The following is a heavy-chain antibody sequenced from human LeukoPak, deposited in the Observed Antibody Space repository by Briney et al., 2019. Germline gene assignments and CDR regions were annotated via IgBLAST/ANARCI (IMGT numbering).Heavy chain of an antibody. CDR1: GFTFDDYA. CDR3: SAPVASAD. D-gene: IGHD6-19*01. CDR2: ISGDRCST. Sequence: GGSLRLSCAASGFTFDDYAMHWVRHAAGKGLEWVSLISGDRCSTYYADSVKGRFPISRDNSKKSLYLQMNSLRTEDTALYYCSAPVASADWGQGTLVTVSS. V-gene: IGHV3-43*02. J-gene: IGHJ4*02.